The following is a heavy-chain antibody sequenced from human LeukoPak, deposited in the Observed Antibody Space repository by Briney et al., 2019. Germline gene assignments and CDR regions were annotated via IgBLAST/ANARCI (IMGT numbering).Heavy chain of an antibody. V-gene: IGHV3-30-3*01. Sequence: PGRSLRLSCAASGFTFSSYAMHWVRQAPGKGLEWVAVISYDGSNKYYADSVKGRFTISRDNSKNTLYLQMDSLRPEDTAVYYCVKDRGDLPPYFDYWGQGTLVTVSS. CDR2: ISYDGSNK. D-gene: IGHD2-21*02. J-gene: IGHJ4*02. CDR3: VKDRGDLPPYFDY. CDR1: GFTFSSYA.